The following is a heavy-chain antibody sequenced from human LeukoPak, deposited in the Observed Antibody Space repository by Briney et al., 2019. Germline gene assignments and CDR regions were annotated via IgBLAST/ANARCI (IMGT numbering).Heavy chain of an antibody. Sequence: ASVKVSCKASGYTFTSYYMHWVRQAPGQGLEWMGIINPSGGSTSYAQKFQGRVTMTRDTSTSTVYMELRSLRSEDTAVYYCARVSADSSSHYYYYGMDVWGQGTTVTVSS. D-gene: IGHD6-19*01. CDR2: INPSGGST. CDR3: ARVSADSSSHYYYYGMDV. CDR1: GYTFTSYY. V-gene: IGHV1-46*01. J-gene: IGHJ6*02.